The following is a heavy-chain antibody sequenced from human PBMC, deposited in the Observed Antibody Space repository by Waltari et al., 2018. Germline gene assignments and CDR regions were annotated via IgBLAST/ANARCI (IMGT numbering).Heavy chain of an antibody. CDR3: ARQPVVAATQEDY. CDR1: GYSISRGYY. J-gene: IGHJ4*02. V-gene: IGHV4-38-2*01. CDR2: IYHSGST. Sequence: QVQLQESGPGLVKPSETLSLTCAVSGYSISRGYYWGWMRQPPGKGLEWIGSIYHSGSTYYNPSLKSRVTISVDTSKNQFSLKLSSVTAADTAVYYCARQPVVAATQEDYWGQGTLVTVSS. D-gene: IGHD2-15*01.